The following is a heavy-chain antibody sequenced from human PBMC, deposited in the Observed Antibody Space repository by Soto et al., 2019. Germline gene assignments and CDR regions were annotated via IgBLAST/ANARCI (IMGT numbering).Heavy chain of an antibody. Sequence: QLHLVQSGAVVKKPGASVTVSCSASGYPVTAYYMHWVRQAPGRGLEWMGGINPATGAAKYTQTFQGRVTMTRDTSPSTVFMELSGLTSEDTAVFYCARGGGVGVAGSAAFDMWGQGTLFTVSS. CDR2: INPATGAA. D-gene: IGHD3-3*01. J-gene: IGHJ3*02. V-gene: IGHV1-2*02. CDR3: ARGGGVGVAGSAAFDM. CDR1: GYPVTAYY.